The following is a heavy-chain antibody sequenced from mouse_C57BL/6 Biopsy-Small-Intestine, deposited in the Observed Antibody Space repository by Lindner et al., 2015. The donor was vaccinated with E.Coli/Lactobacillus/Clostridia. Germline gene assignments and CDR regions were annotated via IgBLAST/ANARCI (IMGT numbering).Heavy chain of an antibody. D-gene: IGHD2-4*01. CDR3: ARLSYYDSHFDY. Sequence: VQLQESGPELVKPGASVKMSCKASGYSFTGYFMNWVKQSHGKSLEWIGRINPYNGDTFYNQKFKGKATLTVDKSSSTAHMELRSLTSEDSALYYCARLSYYDSHFDYWGQGTTLTVSS. CDR1: GYSFTGYF. V-gene: IGHV1-20*01. CDR2: INPYNGDT. J-gene: IGHJ2*01.